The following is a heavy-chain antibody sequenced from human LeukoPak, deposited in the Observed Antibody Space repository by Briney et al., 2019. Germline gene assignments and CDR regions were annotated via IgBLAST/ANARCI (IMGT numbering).Heavy chain of an antibody. D-gene: IGHD1-26*01. CDR1: GYTFTGYY. Sequence: ASVTVSCKASGYTFTGYYMHWVRQAPGQGLEWMGWINPNSGGTNYAQKFQGRVTMTRDTSISTAYMELSRLRSDDTAVYYCARVGGSYGRGFDYWGQGTLVTVSS. V-gene: IGHV1-2*02. CDR3: ARVGGSYGRGFDY. J-gene: IGHJ4*02. CDR2: INPNSGGT.